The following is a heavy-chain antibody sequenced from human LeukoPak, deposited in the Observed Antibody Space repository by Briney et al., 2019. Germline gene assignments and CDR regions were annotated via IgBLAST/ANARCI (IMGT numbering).Heavy chain of an antibody. Sequence: GGSLRLSCAASGFTFRNYWVNWVRQAPGKGLEWVANINEDGSEKYYVDSVKGRFTISRDNAKNSLYLQMNSLRAEDAAVYYCAKEISNWNSRDAFDIWGQGTMVTVSS. V-gene: IGHV3-7*03. CDR1: GFTFRNYW. J-gene: IGHJ3*02. CDR3: AKEISNWNSRDAFDI. CDR2: INEDGSEK. D-gene: IGHD1-7*01.